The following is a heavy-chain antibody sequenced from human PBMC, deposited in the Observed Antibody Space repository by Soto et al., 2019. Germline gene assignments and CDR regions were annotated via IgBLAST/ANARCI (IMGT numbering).Heavy chain of an antibody. D-gene: IGHD3-22*01. CDR1: GGSISSGGYY. CDR3: AREVPGDYYDSSGCDY. J-gene: IGHJ4*02. CDR2: IYYSGST. V-gene: IGHV4-31*03. Sequence: QVQLQESGPGLVKPSQTLSLTCTVSGGSISSGGYYWSWIRQHPGKGLEWIGYIYYSGSTYYNPSLKSRVTISVDTSKNQFSMKLSSVTAADTAVYYCAREVPGDYYDSSGCDYWGQGTLVTVSS.